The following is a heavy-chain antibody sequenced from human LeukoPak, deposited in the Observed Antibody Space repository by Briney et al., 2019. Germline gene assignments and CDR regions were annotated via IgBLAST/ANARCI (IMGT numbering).Heavy chain of an antibody. Sequence: SETLSLTCAVSGFSINSGYFWAWIRQSPGKGLEWIGSIFHNGITYYNPSLKSRITISVATSKNQFSLRLSSVTAADTAVYYCARRISTRRGETCSSTSCYFDYWGQGTLVTVSS. D-gene: IGHD2-2*01. V-gene: IGHV4-38-2*01. CDR3: ARRISTRRGETCSSTSCYFDY. CDR2: IFHNGIT. CDR1: GFSINSGYF. J-gene: IGHJ4*02.